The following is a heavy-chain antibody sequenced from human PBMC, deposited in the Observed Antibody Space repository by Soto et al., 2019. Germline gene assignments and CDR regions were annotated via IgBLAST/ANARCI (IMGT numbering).Heavy chain of an antibody. Sequence: SETLSLTCTVSGGSISSYYWSWIRQPPGKGLEWIGYIYYSGSTNYNPSLKSRVTISVDTSKNQFSLKLSSVTAADTAVYYCARVPNIYSGYDNTGDYWGQGTLVTVSS. D-gene: IGHD5-12*01. J-gene: IGHJ4*02. CDR1: GGSISSYY. V-gene: IGHV4-59*01. CDR2: IYYSGST. CDR3: ARVPNIYSGYDNTGDY.